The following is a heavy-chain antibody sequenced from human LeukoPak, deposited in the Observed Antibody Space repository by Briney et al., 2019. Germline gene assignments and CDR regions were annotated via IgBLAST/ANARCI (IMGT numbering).Heavy chain of an antibody. Sequence: GGSLRLSCVASGFSFDDYGMFWVRQAPGKGLEWVAGISWNSGRISYADSVKGRFTISRDNAKNSLYLQMNSLRVEDTAFYYCAKDRYFYGSGSKASWGQGTLVTVSS. J-gene: IGHJ5*02. V-gene: IGHV3-9*01. CDR2: ISWNSGRI. D-gene: IGHD2-15*01. CDR3: AKDRYFYGSGSKAS. CDR1: GFSFDDYG.